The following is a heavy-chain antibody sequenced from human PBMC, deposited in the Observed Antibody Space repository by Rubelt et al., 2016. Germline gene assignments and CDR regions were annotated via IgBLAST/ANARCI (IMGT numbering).Heavy chain of an antibody. V-gene: IGHV4-34*01. Sequence: QVQLQQWGTGLLKPSETLSLTCAVHSGSFSGYYWSWIRQPPGKGLEWIGEINHSGSTNYNPSLKSRVTLSLDPSKSQFSLKLSSVTAADTGVYFCARAGSSGPPPLWGPGTLVTVSS. CDR3: ARAGSSGPPPL. CDR2: INHSGST. J-gene: IGHJ4*02. D-gene: IGHD6-19*01. CDR1: SGSFSGYY.